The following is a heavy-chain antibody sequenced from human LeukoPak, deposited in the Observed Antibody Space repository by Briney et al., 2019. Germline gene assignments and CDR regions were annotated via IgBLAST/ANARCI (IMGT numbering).Heavy chain of an antibody. CDR3: ARLFCGGECYSALFDY. Sequence: SETLSLTCTVSGGSISSFSYYWAWIRQPPGKGLECVVTISYTGSAYYLASLKSRISMSVDTSTNHFSLRLNSVTAADTAVYYCARLFCGGECYSALFDYWGQGALVTVSS. V-gene: IGHV4-39*02. D-gene: IGHD2-21*01. CDR2: ISYTGSA. CDR1: GGSISSFSYY. J-gene: IGHJ4*02.